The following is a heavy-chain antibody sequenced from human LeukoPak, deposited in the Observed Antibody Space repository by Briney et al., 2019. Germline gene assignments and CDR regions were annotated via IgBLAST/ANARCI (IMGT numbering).Heavy chain of an antibody. V-gene: IGHV4-34*01. CDR1: GGSLSGYY. D-gene: IGHD3/OR15-3a*01. Sequence: PSETLSLTCAASGGSLSGYYWNWVRQTPAKGLEWIGEINHAGSTNYNPSLKSRVTISVGTSQNQFSLSLRSVTAADTAVYYCARQTGSGLFILPGGQGTLVTVSS. CDR2: INHAGST. J-gene: IGHJ4*02. CDR3: ARQTGSGLFILP.